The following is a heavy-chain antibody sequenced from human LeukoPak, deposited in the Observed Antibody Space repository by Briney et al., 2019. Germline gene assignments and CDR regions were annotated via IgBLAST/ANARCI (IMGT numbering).Heavy chain of an antibody. J-gene: IGHJ4*02. D-gene: IGHD3-22*01. CDR3: VRRHYDSSGYYSAVDY. CDR2: INPNSGGT. CDR1: GYTFTGYY. V-gene: IGHV1-2*02. Sequence: ASVKVSCKASGYTFTGYYMHWVRQAPGQGLEWMGWINPNSGGTNYAQKFQGRVTMTRDTSISTAYMELSRLRSDDTAVYYCVRRHYDSSGYYSAVDYWGQGTLVTVSS.